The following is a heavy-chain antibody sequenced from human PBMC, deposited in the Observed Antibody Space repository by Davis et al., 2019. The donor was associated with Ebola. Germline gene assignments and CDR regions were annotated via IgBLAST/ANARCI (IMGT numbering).Heavy chain of an antibody. D-gene: IGHD3-10*01. Sequence: GESLKLSCKHSVNTLPSFWIGWVRQMPGKGLEWMGIIYPDDSDTRYSPSFQGQVTISADKSITTAYLQWSSLKASDSAMYYCARAGSDYGRAWFDPWGQGTLVTVSS. CDR2: IYPDDSDT. CDR1: VNTLPSFW. CDR3: ARAGSDYGRAWFDP. V-gene: IGHV5-51*01. J-gene: IGHJ5*02.